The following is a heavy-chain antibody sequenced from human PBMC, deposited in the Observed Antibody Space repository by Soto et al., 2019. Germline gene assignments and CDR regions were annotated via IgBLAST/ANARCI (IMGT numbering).Heavy chain of an antibody. V-gene: IGHV3-30*09. Sequence: GGSLRLSCAASGFTFSSYAMHWVRQAPGKGLEWVAVISYNGSNKYYADSVRGRFAISRDDSKSMVYLQMNSLKTEDTAVYYCTTDSYFTLKVVRFDYWGLGTLVTVSS. CDR2: ISYNGSNK. CDR1: GFTFSSYA. CDR3: TTDSYFTLKVVRFDY. D-gene: IGHD3-22*01. J-gene: IGHJ4*01.